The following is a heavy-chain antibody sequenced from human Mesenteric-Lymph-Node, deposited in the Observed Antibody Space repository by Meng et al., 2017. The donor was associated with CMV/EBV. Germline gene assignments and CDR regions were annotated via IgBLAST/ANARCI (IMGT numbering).Heavy chain of an antibody. J-gene: IGHJ4*02. V-gene: IGHV7-4-1*02. Sequence: KDSGYTFTSYAMHWLRQAPGQGLEWMGWINTNTGNPTYAQGFTGRFVFSLDTSVSTAYLQISSLKAEDTAVYYCARVGASSSWGADYWGQGTLVTVSS. CDR1: GYTFTSYA. CDR2: INTNTGNP. CDR3: ARVGASSSWGADY. D-gene: IGHD6-13*01.